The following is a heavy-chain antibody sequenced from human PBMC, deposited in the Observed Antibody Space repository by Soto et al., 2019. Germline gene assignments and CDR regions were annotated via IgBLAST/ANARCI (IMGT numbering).Heavy chain of an antibody. D-gene: IGHD6-19*01. CDR1: GGSISSYY. Sequence: SETLSLTCTVSGGSISSYYWSWIRQPPGKGLEWIGYIYYRGSTNYNPSLKSRDTISVDTSKNQFSLKLSPVTAADTAVYFCARQDSSGWYFDYWGQGTLVTVSS. J-gene: IGHJ4*02. CDR2: IYYRGST. CDR3: ARQDSSGWYFDY. V-gene: IGHV4-59*08.